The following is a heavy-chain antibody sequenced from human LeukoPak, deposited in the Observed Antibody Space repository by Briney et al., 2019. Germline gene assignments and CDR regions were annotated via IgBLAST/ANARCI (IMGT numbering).Heavy chain of an antibody. Sequence: SSETLSLTCTVSGYSISSGYYWGWIRQPPGKGLEWSGSIYHSGYTYYNPSLKSRVTISVDTSKNQFSLKLSSVTAADTAVYYCARVRVVVAANGWLDPWGQGTLVIVSS. CDR1: GYSISSGYY. CDR3: ARVRVVVAANGWLDP. J-gene: IGHJ5*02. D-gene: IGHD2-15*01. V-gene: IGHV4-38-2*02. CDR2: IYHSGYT.